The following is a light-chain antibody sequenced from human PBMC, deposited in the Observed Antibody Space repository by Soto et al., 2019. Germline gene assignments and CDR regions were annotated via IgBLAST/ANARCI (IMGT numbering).Light chain of an antibody. Sequence: QFALTQPPSASGSPGQSVAISCTGTSSDVGGYNYVSWYQQHPGKAPKLMIYEVNKRPSGVPDRFSGSKSGNTASLTVSGLQAEDEADYYYSSYAGSSNVFGTGTK. CDR3: SSYAGSSNV. CDR2: EVN. V-gene: IGLV2-8*01. CDR1: SSDVGGYNY. J-gene: IGLJ1*01.